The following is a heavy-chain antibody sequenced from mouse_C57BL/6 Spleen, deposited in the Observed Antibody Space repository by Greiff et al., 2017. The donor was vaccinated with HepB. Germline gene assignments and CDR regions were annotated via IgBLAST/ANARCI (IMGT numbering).Heavy chain of an antibody. CDR3: ARSHRPYAMDY. V-gene: IGHV1-81*01. CDR2: IYPRSGNT. Sequence: VQLQQSGAELARPGASVKLSCKAPGYTFTSYGISWVKQRTGQGLEWIGEIYPRSGNTYYNEKFKGKATLTADKSSSTAYMELRSLTSEDSAVYFCARSHRPYAMDYWGQGTSVTVSS. CDR1: GYTFTSYG. J-gene: IGHJ4*01.